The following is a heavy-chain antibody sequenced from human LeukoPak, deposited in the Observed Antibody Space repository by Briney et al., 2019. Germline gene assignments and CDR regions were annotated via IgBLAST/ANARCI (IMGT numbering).Heavy chain of an antibody. CDR1: GGTLNSYT. V-gene: IGHV1-69*02. D-gene: IGHD3-10*01. CDR3: AREFWGTMVRGAAMDV. CDR2: IIPAFGIP. Sequence: SVKVSCKASGGTLNSYTINWVRQAPGEGLEWMGTIIPAFGIPNYAQRFKDRVTITADRSTSTAYMELSSLRSEDTAVYYCAREFWGTMVRGAAMDVWGQGTTVTVSS. J-gene: IGHJ6*02.